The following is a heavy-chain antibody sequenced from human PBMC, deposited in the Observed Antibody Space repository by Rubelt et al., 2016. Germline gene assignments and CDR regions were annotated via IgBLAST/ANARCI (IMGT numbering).Heavy chain of an antibody. Sequence: EVQLVESGGGLVKPGGSLRLSCAASGFTFTGYWMHWVRQAPGKGLVWVSRIINDGSTTDYADSVKGRFTISRDNAKNTLFLQMNSLRVEDTAVYYCARGTHGSGFDPWGQGTLVTVSS. D-gene: IGHD3-10*01. CDR1: GFTFTGYW. CDR3: ARGTHGSGFDP. J-gene: IGHJ5*02. V-gene: IGHV3-74*02. CDR2: IINDGSTT.